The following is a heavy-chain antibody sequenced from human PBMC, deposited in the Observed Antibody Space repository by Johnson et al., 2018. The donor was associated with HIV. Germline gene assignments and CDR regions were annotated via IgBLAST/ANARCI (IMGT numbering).Heavy chain of an antibody. CDR2: IWYDGSKA. CDR3: AGSPSEWDAFDI. CDR1: GFTVSSNY. D-gene: IGHD3-3*01. J-gene: IGHJ3*02. Sequence: QVQLVESGGGLVKPGGSLRLSFAASGFTVSSNYMSWVRQAPGKGLEWVAVIWYDGSKAHYVDSVKGRFTNSRDNAKNSLYLQMNSLRAEDTAVYYCAGSPSEWDAFDIWGQGTMVTVSS. V-gene: IGHV3-33*08.